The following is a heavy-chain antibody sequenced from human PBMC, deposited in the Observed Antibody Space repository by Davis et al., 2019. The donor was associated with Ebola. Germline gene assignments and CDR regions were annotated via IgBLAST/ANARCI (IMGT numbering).Heavy chain of an antibody. CDR2: ISGSGGST. CDR3: ARGRLAGNYYYYGMDV. Sequence: PGGSLRLSCAASGFTFSSYAMSWVRQAPGKGLEWVSAISGSGGSTYYADSVKGRFTISRDNSKNTLYLQMNSLRAEDTAVYYCARGRLAGNYYYYGMDVWGQGTTVTVSS. J-gene: IGHJ6*02. CDR1: GFTFSSYA. D-gene: IGHD6-13*01. V-gene: IGHV3-23*01.